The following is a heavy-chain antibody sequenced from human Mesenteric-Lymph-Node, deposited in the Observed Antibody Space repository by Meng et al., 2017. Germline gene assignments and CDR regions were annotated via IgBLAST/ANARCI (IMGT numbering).Heavy chain of an antibody. J-gene: IGHJ4*02. CDR3: ARPESTYSSSWANFDY. Sequence: SVKVSCKASGYTFTSYGISWVRQAPGQGLEWMGRIIPILGIANYAQKFQGRVTITADKSTSTAYMELSSLRSEDTAVYYCARPESTYSSSWANFDYWGQGTLVTVSS. CDR2: IIPILGIA. V-gene: IGHV1-69*04. D-gene: IGHD6-13*01. CDR1: GYTFTSYG.